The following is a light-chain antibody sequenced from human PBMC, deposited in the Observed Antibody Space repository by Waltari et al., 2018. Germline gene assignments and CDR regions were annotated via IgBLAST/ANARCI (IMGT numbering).Light chain of an antibody. Sequence: NFMLTQPHSVSESPGKTVTISCPRSRGNIASNYVQWYQQRPGSSPSTVIYEDNQRPSGVPDRFSGSIDSSSNSASLTSSGLKTEDEADYYCQSYDSSNQVFGSGTKVAVL. CDR2: EDN. J-gene: IGLJ6*01. CDR3: QSYDSSNQV. CDR1: RGNIASNY. V-gene: IGLV6-57*01.